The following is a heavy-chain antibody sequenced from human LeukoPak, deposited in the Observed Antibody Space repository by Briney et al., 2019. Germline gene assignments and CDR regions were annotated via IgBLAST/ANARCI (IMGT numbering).Heavy chain of an antibody. CDR3: ARDGLVDTPMGAGY. CDR1: GFTFDDYD. V-gene: IGHV3-20*04. D-gene: IGHD5-18*01. Sequence: PGGSLRLSCAASGFTFDDYDMSWVCQAPGKGLEWVSGINWNGGSTGYADSVKGRFTISRDNAKNSLYLQMNSLRAEDTALYYCARDGLVDTPMGAGYWGQGTLVTVSS. J-gene: IGHJ4*02. CDR2: INWNGGST.